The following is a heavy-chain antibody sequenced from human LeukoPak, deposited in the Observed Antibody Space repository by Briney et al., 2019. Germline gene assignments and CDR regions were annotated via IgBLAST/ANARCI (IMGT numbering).Heavy chain of an antibody. CDR2: IYYSGST. CDR1: GGSISSSSYS. CDR3: ASEFYNYYDSSGYRFDP. Sequence: SETLSLTCTVSGGSISSSSYSWGWIRQPPGKGLEWIGSIYYSGSTYYNPSLKSRVTISVDTSKNQFSLKLSSVTAADTAVYYCASEFYNYYDSSGYRFDPWDQGTLVTVSS. J-gene: IGHJ5*02. D-gene: IGHD3-22*01. V-gene: IGHV4-39*01.